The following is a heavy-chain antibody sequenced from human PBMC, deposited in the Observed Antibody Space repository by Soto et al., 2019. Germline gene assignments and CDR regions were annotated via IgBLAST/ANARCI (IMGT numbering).Heavy chain of an antibody. CDR3: ARTPGGMATILFDY. CDR2: IIPIRGST. J-gene: IGHJ4*02. V-gene: IGHV1-69*02. CDR1: GGTFSSYT. Sequence: SVKVSCKASGGTFSSYTISWVRQAPGQGLEWMGRIIPIRGSTSYAQKFQGRVTMTRDTSTSTAYMELSSLRSEDTAVYYCARTPGGMATILFDYWGQGTLVTVSS. D-gene: IGHD5-12*01.